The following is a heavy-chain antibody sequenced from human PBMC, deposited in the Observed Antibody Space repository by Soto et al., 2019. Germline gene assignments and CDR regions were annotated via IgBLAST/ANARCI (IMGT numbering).Heavy chain of an antibody. CDR1: GFTFSSYG. CDR3: ARVATMVRGAPFDY. V-gene: IGHV3-33*01. Sequence: QVQLVESGGGVVQPGRSLRLSCAASGFTFSSYGMHWVRQAPGKGLEWVAVIWYDGSNKYYADSVKGRFTISRDNSKNTLYLQMNSLRAEDTAVYYCARVATMVRGAPFDYWGQGTLVTVSS. CDR2: IWYDGSNK. D-gene: IGHD3-10*01. J-gene: IGHJ4*02.